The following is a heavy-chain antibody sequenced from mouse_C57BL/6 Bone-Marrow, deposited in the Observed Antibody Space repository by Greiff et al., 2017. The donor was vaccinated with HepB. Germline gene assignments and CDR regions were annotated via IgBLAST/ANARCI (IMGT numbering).Heavy chain of an antibody. Sequence: EVKLVESEGGLVQPGSSMKLSCTASGFTFSDYYMAWVRQVPEKGLEWVANINYDGSSTYYLDSLKSRFIISKDNAKNILYLQMRSLKSEDTATYYCARESYYGSFYAMDYWGQGTSVTVSS. V-gene: IGHV5-16*01. J-gene: IGHJ4*01. CDR3: ARESYYGSFYAMDY. CDR1: GFTFSDYY. D-gene: IGHD1-1*01. CDR2: INYDGSST.